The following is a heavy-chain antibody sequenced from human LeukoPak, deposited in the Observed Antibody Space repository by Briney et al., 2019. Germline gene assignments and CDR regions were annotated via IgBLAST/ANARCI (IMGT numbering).Heavy chain of an antibody. CDR1: GFTISSYA. CDR2: ISGSGGST. CDR3: AKTDRYRYTSGWRIDY. Sequence: GSLRLSCAASGFTISSYAMSWVRQAPGKGLEWVSDISGSGGSTYYAESVKGRFTVSRDNSKNTLYLQMNSLRAEDTAVYYCAKTDRYRYTSGWRIDYWGQGTLVTVSS. D-gene: IGHD6-19*01. V-gene: IGHV3-23*01. J-gene: IGHJ4*02.